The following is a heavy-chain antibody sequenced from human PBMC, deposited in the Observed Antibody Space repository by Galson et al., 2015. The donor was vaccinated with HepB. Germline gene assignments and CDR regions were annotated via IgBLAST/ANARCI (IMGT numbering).Heavy chain of an antibody. J-gene: IGHJ6*02. V-gene: IGHV3-33*01. Sequence: SLRLSCAASGFTFSSYGMHWVRQAPGKGLEWVAVIWYDGSNKYYADSVKGRFTISRDNSKNTLYLQMNSLRAEDTAAYYCARGVDWSPPYDYYYGMDVWGQGTTVTVSS. CDR1: GFTFSSYG. CDR3: ARGVDWSPPYDYYYGMDV. CDR2: IWYDGSNK. D-gene: IGHD3-9*01.